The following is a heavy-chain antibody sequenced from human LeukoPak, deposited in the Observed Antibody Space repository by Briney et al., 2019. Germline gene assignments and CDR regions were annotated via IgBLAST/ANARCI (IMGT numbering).Heavy chain of an antibody. J-gene: IGHJ6*03. CDR3: ARDGYSYGSYYYYYYMDV. V-gene: IGHV4-39*07. CDR2: IYYSGST. D-gene: IGHD5-18*01. Sequence: SETLSLTCTVSGGSISSYYWGWIRQPPGKGLEWIGSIYYSGSTYYNPSLKSRVTISVDTSKNQFSLKLSSVTAADTAVYYCARDGYSYGSYYYYYYMDVWGKGTTVTVSS. CDR1: GGSISSYY.